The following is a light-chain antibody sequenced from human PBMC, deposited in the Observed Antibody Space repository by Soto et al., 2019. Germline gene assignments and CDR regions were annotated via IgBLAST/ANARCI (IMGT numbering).Light chain of an antibody. CDR1: SSDVGAYNY. V-gene: IGLV2-8*01. CDR3: SSYGGGDTFHVI. CDR2: DVS. Sequence: QSALTQPPSASGSPGQSVTISCTGTSSDVGAYNYVSWYQQYTGKDPKLMIYDVSKRPSGVPDRFSGSKSGNTASLTVSGLRADDEAVYYCSSYGGGDTFHVIFGGGTQLTVL. J-gene: IGLJ2*01.